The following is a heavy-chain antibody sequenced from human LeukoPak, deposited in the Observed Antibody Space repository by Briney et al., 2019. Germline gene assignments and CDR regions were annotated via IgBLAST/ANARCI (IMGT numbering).Heavy chain of an antibody. CDR1: GGTFSSYA. CDR3: ARDSGLMVYARPNDAFDM. V-gene: IGHV1-69*05. Sequence: SVKVSCKASGGTFSSYAISWVRQAPGQGLEWMGGIIPIFGTANYAQKFQGRVTITTDESTSTAYMELSSLRSEDTAVYYCARDSGLMVYARPNDAFDMWGQGTMVTVSP. J-gene: IGHJ3*02. CDR2: IIPIFGTA. D-gene: IGHD2-8*01.